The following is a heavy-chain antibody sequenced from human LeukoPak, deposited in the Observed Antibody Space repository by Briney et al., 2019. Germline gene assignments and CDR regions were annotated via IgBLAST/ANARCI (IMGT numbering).Heavy chain of an antibody. Sequence: PGGSLRLSCAASGFTFSNAWMSWVRQAPGKGLEWVSFTDTSGRYVYYGDSVKGRFTISRDNAKNLLFLQMNGLRAEDTALYYCARGRSITLLRGVAMSDGFDIWGQGAMVAVSS. CDR3: ARGRSITLLRGVAMSDGFDI. CDR1: GFTFSNAW. V-gene: IGHV3-21*06. D-gene: IGHD3-10*01. CDR2: TDTSGRYV. J-gene: IGHJ3*02.